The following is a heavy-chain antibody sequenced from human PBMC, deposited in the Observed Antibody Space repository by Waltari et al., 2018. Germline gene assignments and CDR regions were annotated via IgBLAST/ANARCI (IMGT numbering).Heavy chain of an antibody. CDR2: IYSGGST. Sequence: EVQLVESGGGLVQPGGSLRLSCAASGFTFSTFWMTWVRQVPGKGLEWVSVIYSGGSTYYADSVKGRFTISRDNSKNTLYLQMNSLRAEDTAVYYCARDPTSSWYFDYWGQGTLVTVSS. CDR1: GFTFSTFW. D-gene: IGHD2-2*01. CDR3: ARDPTSSWYFDY. J-gene: IGHJ4*02. V-gene: IGHV3-66*01.